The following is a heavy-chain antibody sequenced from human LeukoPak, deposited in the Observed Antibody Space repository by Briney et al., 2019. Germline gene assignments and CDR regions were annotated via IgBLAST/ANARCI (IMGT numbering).Heavy chain of an antibody. D-gene: IGHD6-13*01. Sequence: GGSLRLPCAASGFTFSSYGMHWVRQAPGKGLEWVAVISYDGSNKYYADSVKGRFTISRDNSKNTLYLQMNSLRAEDTALYYCARDLGGYSSSPKDYWGQGTLVTVSS. CDR3: ARDLGGYSSSPKDY. J-gene: IGHJ4*02. CDR2: ISYDGSNK. V-gene: IGHV3-30*03. CDR1: GFTFSSYG.